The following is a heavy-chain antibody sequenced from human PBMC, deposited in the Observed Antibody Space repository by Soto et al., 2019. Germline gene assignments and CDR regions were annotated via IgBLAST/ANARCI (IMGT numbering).Heavy chain of an antibody. D-gene: IGHD5-12*01. V-gene: IGHV1-69*13. J-gene: IGHJ6*02. CDR3: ARDRNIVATIYNYYGMDV. CDR2: IIPIFGTA. CDR1: GGTFSSYA. Sequence: SVKVSCKASGGTFSSYAISWVRQAPGQGLEWMGGIIPIFGTANYAQKFQGRATITADESTSTAYMELSSLRSEDTAVYYCARDRNIVATIYNYYGMDVWGQGTTVTVSS.